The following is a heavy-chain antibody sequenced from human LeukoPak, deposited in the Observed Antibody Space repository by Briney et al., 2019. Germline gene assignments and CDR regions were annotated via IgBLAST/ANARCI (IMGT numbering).Heavy chain of an antibody. CDR3: ARPSDCSSTGCYTFYYYYGMDV. Sequence: ASVKVSCKASGYTFTSYDINWVRQATGQGLEWMGWMNPNSGNTGYAQKFQGRVTMTRNTSISTAYMELSSLRSEDTAVYYCARPSDCSSTGCYTFYYYYGMDVWGQGTTVTVSS. D-gene: IGHD2-2*02. J-gene: IGHJ6*02. CDR1: GYTFTSYD. CDR2: MNPNSGNT. V-gene: IGHV1-8*01.